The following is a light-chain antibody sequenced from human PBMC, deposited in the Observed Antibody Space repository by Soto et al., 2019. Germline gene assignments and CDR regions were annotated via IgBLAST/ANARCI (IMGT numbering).Light chain of an antibody. CDR2: EGT. CDR3: CSYAGIRTYV. J-gene: IGLJ1*01. V-gene: IGLV2-23*01. CDR1: SSDIGSYDL. Sequence: QSALTQPASVSGPLGQSIVISCTGSSSDIGSYDLVSWYQQYPGKAPKVVIFEGTKRPSGVSNRFSGSKSGTTASLTISGHQTEDEADYYCCSYAGIRTYVFGAGTKVTVL.